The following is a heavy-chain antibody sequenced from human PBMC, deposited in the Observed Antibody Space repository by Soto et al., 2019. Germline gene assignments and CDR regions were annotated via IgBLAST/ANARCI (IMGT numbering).Heavy chain of an antibody. CDR2: ISSRSYTI. CDR3: ARGGSSSDNGLDV. D-gene: IGHD6-6*01. Sequence: VQLVESGGGLVQPGGSRRLSCAASGFTFSTYSMNWVRQAPGQGLEWVSYISSRSYTIYYVDSVKGRFTISRDNAKNSLYLQMNSLRDEDTAVYYCARGGSSSDNGLDVWGQGTTVTVSS. J-gene: IGHJ6*02. CDR1: GFTFSTYS. V-gene: IGHV3-48*02.